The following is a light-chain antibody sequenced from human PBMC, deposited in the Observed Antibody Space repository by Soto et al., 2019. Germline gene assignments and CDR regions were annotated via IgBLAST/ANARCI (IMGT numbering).Light chain of an antibody. V-gene: IGKV3-11*01. CDR1: QSISSH. J-gene: IGKJ4*01. CDR3: QQRPNWPLT. CDR2: DAS. Sequence: EIVLTQSPATLSLSPGERATHSCRASQSISSHLVWYQQRPGQAPRLLMYDASNRATGIPARFSGSGSGTDFTLTISSLEPEDFAVYYCQQRPNWPLTFGGGTQVEIK.